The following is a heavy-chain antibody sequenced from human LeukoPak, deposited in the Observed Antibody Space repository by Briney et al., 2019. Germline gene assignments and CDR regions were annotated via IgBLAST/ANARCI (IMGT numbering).Heavy chain of an antibody. D-gene: IGHD2-8*02. CDR2: INHSGST. J-gene: IGHJ6*03. CDR1: GGSISGYY. Sequence: SETLSLTCAVYGGSISGYYWSWIRQPPGKGLEWIGEINHSGSTNYNPSLKSRVTISVDTSKNQFSLKLSSVTAADTAVYYCARSGPYYYYYYMDVWGKGTTVTVSS. V-gene: IGHV4-34*01. CDR3: ARSGPYYYYYYMDV.